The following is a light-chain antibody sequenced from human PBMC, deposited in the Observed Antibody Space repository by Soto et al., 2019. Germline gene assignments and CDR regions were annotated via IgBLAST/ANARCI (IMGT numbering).Light chain of an antibody. Sequence: DIQMTQSPSSLSASVGDRVTITCRASQSISSYLNWYQQKPGKAPKLLIYAASSLQSGVPSRFSGSGSGTDFTLTISYLQPEDFATYYCQESYRTPPTFGQGTKVESK. CDR3: QESYRTPPT. CDR1: QSISSY. CDR2: AAS. V-gene: IGKV1-39*01. J-gene: IGKJ1*01.